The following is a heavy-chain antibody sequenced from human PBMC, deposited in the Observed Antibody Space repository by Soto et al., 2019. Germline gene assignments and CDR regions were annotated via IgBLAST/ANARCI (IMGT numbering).Heavy chain of an antibody. CDR3: ARGYCGGGGCYLRRDAIDV. V-gene: IGHV3-21*01. J-gene: IGHJ3*01. Sequence: VQLVESGGGLVMPGGSLRLSCAASGFTFSTYHMNWVRQAPGKGLEWVSSINPSSSHIYYADSVRGRFTISRDNSKNSMDLQMNSLRTEDAAVYYFARGYCGGGGCYLRRDAIDVWGQGTMVTVSS. D-gene: IGHD2-15*01. CDR2: INPSSSHI. CDR1: GFTFSTYH.